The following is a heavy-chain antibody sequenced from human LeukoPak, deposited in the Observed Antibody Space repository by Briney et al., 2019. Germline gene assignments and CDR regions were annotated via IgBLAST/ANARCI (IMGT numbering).Heavy chain of an antibody. CDR1: GFTFSSYW. CDR2: IKQDGSEK. Sequence: GGSLRLSCAASGFTFSSYWMSWVRQAPGKGLEWVANIKQDGSEKYYVDSVKGRFTISRDNAKNSLYLQMNSLRAEDTAVYYCARVLQVAAAGTAGDYWGQGTLVTVSS. J-gene: IGHJ4*02. CDR3: ARVLQVAAAGTAGDY. D-gene: IGHD6-13*01. V-gene: IGHV3-7*01.